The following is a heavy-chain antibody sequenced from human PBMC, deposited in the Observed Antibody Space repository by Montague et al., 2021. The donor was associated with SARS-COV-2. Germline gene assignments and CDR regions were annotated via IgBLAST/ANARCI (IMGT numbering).Heavy chain of an antibody. CDR3: ARGARQGYGFRLGSFDS. V-gene: IGHV4-34*01. CDR2: INHSGST. J-gene: IGHJ4*02. Sequence: SETLSLTCAVYGGSFSGYYWNWIRQPPGKGLELIGEINHSGSTNYNPSLKSRVTMSVDTSKNQFSLKLSSVTAAATAVYYCARGARQGYGFRLGSFDSWGQGTLVTVSS. CDR1: GGSFSGYY. D-gene: IGHD3-10*01.